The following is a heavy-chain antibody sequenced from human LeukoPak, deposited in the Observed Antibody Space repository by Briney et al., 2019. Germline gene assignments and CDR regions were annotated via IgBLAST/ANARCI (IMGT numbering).Heavy chain of an antibody. Sequence: GGSLRLSCAASGFTFSSYGIHWVRQAPGKGLEWVAFIRYDGSNKYYADSVRGRFTISRDNSKNTLYLQMNSLRAEDTAVYYCARDGAVTNGRYFDYWGQGTLVTVSS. J-gene: IGHJ4*02. CDR3: ARDGAVTNGRYFDY. D-gene: IGHD4-17*01. V-gene: IGHV3-30*02. CDR1: GFTFSSYG. CDR2: IRYDGSNK.